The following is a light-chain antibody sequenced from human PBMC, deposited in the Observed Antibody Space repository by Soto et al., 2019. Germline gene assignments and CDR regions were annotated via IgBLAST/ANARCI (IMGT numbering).Light chain of an antibody. CDR1: QSINNY. V-gene: IGKV3-11*01. CDR2: DAS. CDR3: QSRGIWPPGAT. J-gene: IGKJ4*01. Sequence: EIVLTQSPVTLSLSPGERATLSCRASQSINNYLAWYQQKPGQPPRLLIYDASNRATAIPVRFSGSGSGTDFTLTISSLEPEDSAVYYWQSRGIWPPGATFGGGTKVEIK.